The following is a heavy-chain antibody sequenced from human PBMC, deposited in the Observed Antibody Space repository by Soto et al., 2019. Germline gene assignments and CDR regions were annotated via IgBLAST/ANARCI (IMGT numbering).Heavy chain of an antibody. CDR3: AKDSFPYQLTFGMDV. V-gene: IGHV3-30*18. CDR2: ISYDGSNK. CDR1: GFTFSNYA. J-gene: IGHJ6*02. D-gene: IGHD2-2*01. Sequence: GGSLRLSCAASGFTFSNYAIHWVRQAPGKGLEWVAVISYDGSNKYYADSVKGRFTISRDNSKNTLYLQMNSLRAEDTAVYYCAKDSFPYQLTFGMDVWGQGTTVTVSS.